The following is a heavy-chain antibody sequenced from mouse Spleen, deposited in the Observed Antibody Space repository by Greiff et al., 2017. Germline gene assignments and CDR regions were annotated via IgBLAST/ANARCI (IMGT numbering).Heavy chain of an antibody. CDR1: GYSITSGYY. D-gene: IGHD4-1*01. CDR3: ARHGLGPYFDY. CDR2: ISYDGSN. Sequence: EVKVEESGPGLVKPSQSLSLTCSVTGYSITSGYYWNWIRQFPGKKLEWMGYISYDGSNNYNPSLKNRISITRDTSKNQFFLKLNSVTTEDTATYYCARHGLGPYFDYWGQGTTLTVSS. J-gene: IGHJ2*01. V-gene: IGHV3-6*01.